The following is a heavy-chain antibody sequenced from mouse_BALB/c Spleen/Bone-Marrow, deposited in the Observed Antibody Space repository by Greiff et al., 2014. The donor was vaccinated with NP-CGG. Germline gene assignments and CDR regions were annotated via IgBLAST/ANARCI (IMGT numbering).Heavy chain of an antibody. V-gene: IGHV1-22*01. Sequence: VQLQQSGPDLVKPGASVKMSCKASGYSFTGHYMHWVKQSHGKSLEWIGRVNPNNGGATYNQKLRGEAILTVNKSSSTAYMELRSLTSEDSAVYYCSRGSDYEAMDYWGQGTSVTVSS. J-gene: IGHJ4*01. CDR2: VNPNNGGA. CDR3: SRGSDYEAMDY. CDR1: GYSFTGHY.